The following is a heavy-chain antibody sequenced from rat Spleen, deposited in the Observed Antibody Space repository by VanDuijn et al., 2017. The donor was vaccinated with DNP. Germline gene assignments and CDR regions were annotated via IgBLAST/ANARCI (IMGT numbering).Heavy chain of an antibody. CDR3: TRGGQPWFAY. CDR1: GFSLTDSS. CDR2: MRYDGDT. J-gene: IGHJ3*01. V-gene: IGHV2S30*01. D-gene: IGHD3-4*01. Sequence: QVQLKESGPGLVQPSQTLSLTCTVSGFSLTDSSVHWVPQPPGNGLEWMGRMRYDGDTYYNSALKSRLSISRDTSKSQVFLKLNILQTEDTAIYYCTRGGQPWFAYWGQGTLVTVSS.